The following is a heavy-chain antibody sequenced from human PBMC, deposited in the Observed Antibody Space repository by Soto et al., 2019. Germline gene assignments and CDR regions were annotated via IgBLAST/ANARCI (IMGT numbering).Heavy chain of an antibody. CDR1: GDTFTSYG. D-gene: IGHD2-2*01. V-gene: IGHV1-18*01. J-gene: IGHJ5*02. Sequence: GASVKPSCKASGDTFTSYGISWVRQAPGQGLEWMGWISAYNGNTNYAQKLQGRVTMTTDTSTSTAYMELRSLRSDDTAVYYCARRIGYCSSTSCYAGNWFDPWGQGTLVTVSS. CDR3: ARRIGYCSSTSCYAGNWFDP. CDR2: ISAYNGNT.